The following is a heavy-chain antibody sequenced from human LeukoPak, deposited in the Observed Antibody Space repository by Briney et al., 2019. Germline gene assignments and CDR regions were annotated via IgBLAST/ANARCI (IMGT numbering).Heavy chain of an antibody. D-gene: IGHD3-9*01. V-gene: IGHV4-38-2*02. CDR2: IYHSGST. CDR1: GYSISSGYY. Sequence: PSETLSLTCTVSGYSISSGYYWGWIRQPPGKGLEWIGSIYHSGSTNYNPSLKSRVTISVDTSKNQFSLKLSSVTAAVTAVYYCARLQQYYDILTGYYSRARFDYWGQGTLVTVSS. J-gene: IGHJ4*02. CDR3: ARLQQYYDILTGYYSRARFDY.